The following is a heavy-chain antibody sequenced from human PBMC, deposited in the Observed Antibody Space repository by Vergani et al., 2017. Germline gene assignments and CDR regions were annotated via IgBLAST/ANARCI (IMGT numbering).Heavy chain of an antibody. Sequence: EVQLLESGGGLVQPGGSLRLSCAASGFPFSSYAMSWVRQAPGKGLEGVSAISGSGGTIYYADSVKGRFTISRDNAKTSLYLQMNSLRAEDTAVYYCARAKYYYYYYGMDVWGQGTTVTVSS. J-gene: IGHJ6*02. V-gene: IGHV3-23*01. CDR2: ISGSGGTI. CDR1: GFPFSSYA. CDR3: ARAKYYYYYYGMDV.